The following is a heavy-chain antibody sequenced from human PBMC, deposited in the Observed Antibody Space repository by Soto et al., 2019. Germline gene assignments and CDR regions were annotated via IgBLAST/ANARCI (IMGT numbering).Heavy chain of an antibody. CDR1: GGTFSSYA. J-gene: IGHJ5*02. D-gene: IGHD3-10*01. CDR2: IIPIFGTA. CDR3: AREVGAGEDWFDP. Sequence: QVQLVQSGAEVKKPGSSVKVSCKASGGTFSSYAISWVRQAPGHGLEWMGGIIPIFGTANYAQKCQGRVTITADESTSTAYMELSSLRSEDKAVYYCAREVGAGEDWFDPWGQGTLVTVSS. V-gene: IGHV1-69*01.